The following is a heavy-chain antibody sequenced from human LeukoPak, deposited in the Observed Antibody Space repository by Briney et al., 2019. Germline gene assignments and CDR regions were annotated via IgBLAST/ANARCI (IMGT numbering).Heavy chain of an antibody. CDR1: GGTFSSYA. D-gene: IGHD6-13*01. CDR2: IIPIFGTA. CDR3: ARVLYSSSGYLYWFDP. J-gene: IGHJ5*02. Sequence: EASVKVSCKASGGTFSSYAISWVRQAPGQGLEWMGGIIPIFGTANYAQKFQGRVTITADESTSTAYMELSSLRSEDTAVYYCARVLYSSSGYLYWFDPWGQGPLVTVSS. V-gene: IGHV1-69*01.